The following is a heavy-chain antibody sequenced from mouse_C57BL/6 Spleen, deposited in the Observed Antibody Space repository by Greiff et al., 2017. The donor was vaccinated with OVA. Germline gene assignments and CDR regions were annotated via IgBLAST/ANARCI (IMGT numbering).Heavy chain of an antibody. V-gene: IGHV10-1*01. D-gene: IGHD4-1*01. CDR1: GFSFNTYA. CDR3: VRELGPRYFDY. J-gene: IGHJ2*01. Sequence: EVQVVESGGGLVQPKGSLKLSCAASGFSFNTYAMNWVRQAPGKGLEWVASIRRRSSNSATSYADSVRDRFTISRDDSESMLYLQMNNVKTEDTGMYYWVRELGPRYFDYWGQGTTLTVSS. CDR2: IRRRSSNSAT.